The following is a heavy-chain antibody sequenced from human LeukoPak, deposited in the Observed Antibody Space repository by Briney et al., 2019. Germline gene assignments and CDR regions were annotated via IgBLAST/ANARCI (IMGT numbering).Heavy chain of an antibody. D-gene: IGHD6-19*01. Sequence: GGSLRLSCAASGFTFSSYSMNWVRQAPRKGLEWVSSISTSSIYIYYADSVKGRFTISRDNAKNSLYLQMNSLRAEDTAVYYCARDSETVTSTSSWFDPWGQGTLVTVSS. CDR3: ARDSETVTSTSSWFDP. V-gene: IGHV3-21*01. CDR2: ISTSSIYI. J-gene: IGHJ5*02. CDR1: GFTFSSYS.